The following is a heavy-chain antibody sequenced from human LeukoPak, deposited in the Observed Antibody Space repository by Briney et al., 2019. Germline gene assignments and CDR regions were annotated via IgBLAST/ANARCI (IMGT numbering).Heavy chain of an antibody. V-gene: IGHV4-61*02. J-gene: IGHJ4*02. CDR1: GGSISSGNYY. Sequence: SQTLSLTCTVSGGSISSGNYYWGWIRQPAGKGLEWIGRMYTSGSTNYNPSLKSRVTISVDTSKNQFSLKLSYVTAADAAVYYCARDQVAVAGPRWGVYWGQGTLVTVSS. CDR3: ARDQVAVAGPRWGVY. CDR2: MYTSGST. D-gene: IGHD6-19*01.